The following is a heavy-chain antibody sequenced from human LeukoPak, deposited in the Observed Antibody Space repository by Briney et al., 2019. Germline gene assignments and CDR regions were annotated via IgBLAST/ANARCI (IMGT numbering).Heavy chain of an antibody. CDR2: ISAYNGNT. D-gene: IGHD3-22*01. CDR3: ARADYYDSSGSDY. V-gene: IGHV1-18*01. Sequence: NXSXXXXGYTXXXYGISWVRQAPGQGLEWMGWISAYNGNTNYAQKLQGRVTMTTDPSTSTAYMELRSLRSDDTAVYYCARADYYDSSGSDYWGQGTLVTVSS. J-gene: IGHJ4*02. CDR1: GYTXXXYG.